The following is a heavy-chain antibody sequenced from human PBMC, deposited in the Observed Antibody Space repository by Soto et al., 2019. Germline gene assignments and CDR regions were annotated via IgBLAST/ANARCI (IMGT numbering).Heavy chain of an antibody. J-gene: IGHJ3*02. D-gene: IGHD3-3*01. CDR3: AKSAPDYDFWSGYYYAFDI. V-gene: IGHV3-23*01. CDR2: ISGSGGST. CDR1: GFTFSSYA. Sequence: EVQLLESGGGVVQPGGSLRLSCAASGFTFSSYAMSWVRQAPGKGLEWVSAISGSGGSTYYADSVKGRFTISRDNSKNTLYLQMNSLRAEDTAVYYCAKSAPDYDFWSGYYYAFDIWGQGTMVTVSS.